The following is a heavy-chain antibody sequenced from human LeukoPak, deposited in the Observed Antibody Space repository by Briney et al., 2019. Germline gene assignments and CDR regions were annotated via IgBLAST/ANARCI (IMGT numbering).Heavy chain of an antibody. D-gene: IGHD2-2*01. J-gene: IGHJ6*02. Sequence: GGSLRLSCAASGFTFSSYAMRWVRQAPGKGLEYVSAISSNGGSTYYANSVKGRFTISRDNSKNTLYLQMGGLRAEDMAVYYCARGEDIVVVPAAGYYYYSMDVWGQGTTVTVSS. CDR1: GFTFSSYA. V-gene: IGHV3-64*01. CDR3: ARGEDIVVVPAAGYYYYSMDV. CDR2: ISSNGGST.